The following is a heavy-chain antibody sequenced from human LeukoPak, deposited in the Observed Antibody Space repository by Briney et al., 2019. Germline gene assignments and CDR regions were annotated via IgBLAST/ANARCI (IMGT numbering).Heavy chain of an antibody. V-gene: IGHV3-23*01. CDR3: AKCRMTTDYFDY. Sequence: GGSLRLSCAASGFTFSSYAMSWVRQAPGKGLEWVSTISGSGGFTYYADPVKGRFTISRDNSKNTLYLQMNSLRAEDTAVYYCAKCRMTTDYFDYWGQGTLVTVSS. CDR2: ISGSGGFT. J-gene: IGHJ4*02. D-gene: IGHD4-17*01. CDR1: GFTFSSYA.